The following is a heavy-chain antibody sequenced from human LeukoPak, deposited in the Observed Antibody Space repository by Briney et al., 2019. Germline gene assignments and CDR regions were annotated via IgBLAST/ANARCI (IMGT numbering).Heavy chain of an antibody. V-gene: IGHV3-7*01. CDR1: GFTFSSYA. CDR2: IKQDGSEK. J-gene: IGHJ4*02. D-gene: IGHD3-22*01. Sequence: GGSLRLSCAASGFTFSSYAMSWVRQAPGKGLEWVANIKQDGSEKYYVDSVKGRFTISRDNAKNSLYLQMNSLRAEDTAVYYCASDYYDSSGSIDYWGQGTLVAVSS. CDR3: ASDYYDSSGSIDY.